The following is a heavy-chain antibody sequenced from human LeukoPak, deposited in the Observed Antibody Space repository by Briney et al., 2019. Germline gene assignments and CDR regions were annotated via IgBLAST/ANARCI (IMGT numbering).Heavy chain of an antibody. Sequence: SETLSLTCTVSGGSISSYYWSWIRQPAGKGLEWIGRIYTGGSTNYNPSLKSRVTISVDTSKNQFSLRLSSVTAADTAVYYCASTGTGDSSGYSKYWGQGTLVTVSS. CDR3: ASTGTGDSSGYSKY. D-gene: IGHD3-22*01. CDR1: GGSISSYY. J-gene: IGHJ4*02. V-gene: IGHV4-4*07. CDR2: IYTGGST.